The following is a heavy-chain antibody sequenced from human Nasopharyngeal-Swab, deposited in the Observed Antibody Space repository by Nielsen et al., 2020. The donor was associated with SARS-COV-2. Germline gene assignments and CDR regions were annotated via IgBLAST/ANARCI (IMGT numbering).Heavy chain of an antibody. J-gene: IGHJ4*02. D-gene: IGHD5-24*01. Sequence: SLKISCAASGFIFDDYVMHWVRQAPGKGLEWVSGISWNSGSIGYADSVKGRFTISRDNAKTSLYLQMNSLRAEDTALYYCAKDCREGYISGGPDYWCQGALVTVSS. CDR1: GFIFDDYV. V-gene: IGHV3-9*01. CDR3: AKDCREGYISGGPDY. CDR2: ISWNSGSI.